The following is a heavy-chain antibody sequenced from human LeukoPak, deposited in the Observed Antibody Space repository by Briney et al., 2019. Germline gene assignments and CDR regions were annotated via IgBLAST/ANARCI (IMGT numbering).Heavy chain of an antibody. V-gene: IGHV3-15*01. J-gene: IGHJ4*02. Sequence: GGSLRLSCAASGFTFSNAWMSWVRQAPGKGLEWVGRIKSKTDGGTTDYAAPVKGRFTISRDDSKNTLHLQMNSLKPEDVAVYYCTARPMSGPGGYWGQGNLVTVSS. CDR2: IKSKTDGGTT. CDR1: GFTFSNAW. D-gene: IGHD1-14*01. CDR3: TARPMSGPGGY.